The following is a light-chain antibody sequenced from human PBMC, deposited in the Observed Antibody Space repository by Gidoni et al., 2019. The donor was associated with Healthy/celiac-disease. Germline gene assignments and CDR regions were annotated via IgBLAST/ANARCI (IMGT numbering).Light chain of an antibody. V-gene: IGKV1-33*01. Sequence: DIQIAQSPSSLSASVGDRVTITCQASQDISKYLNWYQQKPAKAPKLLIYDASNFETGVPSMCSGSGSGTEYMCTISSLQPEDIATYYCQQYDNLPVTFGQGTKLEIK. CDR1: QDISKY. CDR3: QQYDNLPVT. CDR2: DAS. J-gene: IGKJ1*01.